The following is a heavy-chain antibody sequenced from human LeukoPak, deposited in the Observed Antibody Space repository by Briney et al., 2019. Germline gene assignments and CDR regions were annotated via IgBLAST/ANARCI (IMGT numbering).Heavy chain of an antibody. V-gene: IGHV1-46*01. CDR2: INPSGGST. Sequence: ASVKVSCKASGYTFTSYYMHWVRQAPGQGLEWVGIINPSGGSTSYAQKFQGRVTMTRDTSTSTVYMELSSLRSEDTAVYYCARGSQVYYYGSGRHPLDYWGQGTLVTVSS. J-gene: IGHJ4*02. CDR1: GYTFTSYY. D-gene: IGHD3-10*01. CDR3: ARGSQVYYYGSGRHPLDY.